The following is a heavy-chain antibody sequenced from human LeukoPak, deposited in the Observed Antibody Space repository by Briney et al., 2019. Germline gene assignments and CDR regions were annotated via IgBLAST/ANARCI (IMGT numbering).Heavy chain of an antibody. CDR2: ISGGAGNT. J-gene: IGHJ4*02. CDR1: GFTFSPYA. D-gene: IGHD4-17*01. Sequence: PGGSLRLSCAASGFTFSPYAMNWVRQAPGKGLEWVSAISGGAGNTYYADSVKGRFTISRDNSKNTLYLQMNSLRAEDTAVYYCARAGTPVTMDLGYWGQGTLVTVSS. CDR3: ARAGTPVTMDLGY. V-gene: IGHV3-23*01.